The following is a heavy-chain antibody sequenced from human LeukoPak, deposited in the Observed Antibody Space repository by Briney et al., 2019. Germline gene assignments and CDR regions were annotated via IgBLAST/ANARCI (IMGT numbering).Heavy chain of an antibody. CDR2: ISYDGSNK. CDR3: AKVAPYSSSWYYFDY. D-gene: IGHD6-13*01. J-gene: IGHJ4*02. V-gene: IGHV3-30*18. CDR1: GFTFSGYG. Sequence: GRSLRLSCAASGFTFSGYGMHWVRQAPGKGLEWVAVISYDGSNKYYADPVKGRFTISRDNSKNTLYLQMNSLRAEDTAVYYCAKVAPYSSSWYYFDYWGQGTLVTVSS.